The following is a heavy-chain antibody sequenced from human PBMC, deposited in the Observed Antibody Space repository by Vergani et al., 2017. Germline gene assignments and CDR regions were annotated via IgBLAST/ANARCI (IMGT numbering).Heavy chain of an antibody. J-gene: IGHJ5*02. CDR3: ARYCSGGSCYGENNWFDP. Sequence: QVQLQESGPGLVKPSETLSLTCTVSGGSISSYYWSWIRQPAGKGLEWIGRIYTSGSTNYNPSLKSRVTMSVDTSKNQFSLKLSSVTAADTAVYYCARYCSGGSCYGENNWFDPWGQGTLVTVSS. V-gene: IGHV4-4*07. D-gene: IGHD2-15*01. CDR2: IYTSGST. CDR1: GGSISSYY.